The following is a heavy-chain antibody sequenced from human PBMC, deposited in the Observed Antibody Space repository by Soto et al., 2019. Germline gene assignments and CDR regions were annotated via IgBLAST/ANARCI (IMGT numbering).Heavy chain of an antibody. Sequence: QVQLVQSGAEVKKPGASVKVSCKASGYTFTSYYMHWVRQAPGQGLELMGIINPSGRSTSYAQKFQGRVTMTRDTSTSTVYMELSSLRSEDTAVYYCARALAYYDFWSGYYTSGDFDYWGQGTLVTVSS. J-gene: IGHJ4*02. CDR3: ARALAYYDFWSGYYTSGDFDY. V-gene: IGHV1-46*01. CDR1: GYTFTSYY. CDR2: INPSGRST. D-gene: IGHD3-3*01.